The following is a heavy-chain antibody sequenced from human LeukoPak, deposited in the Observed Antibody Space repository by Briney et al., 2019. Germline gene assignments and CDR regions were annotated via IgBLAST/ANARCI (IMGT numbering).Heavy chain of an antibody. J-gene: IGHJ4*02. CDR3: ARGSYYDSSGYYSSDDDY. Sequence: GGSLRLSCAASGFTVSSNYMSWVRQAPGKGLEWGSVIYSGGSTYYADSGKGRFAISRDNSKNTRYLQMNSLRAEDTAVYYCARGSYYDSSGYYSSDDDYWGQGTLVTVSS. CDR2: IYSGGST. V-gene: IGHV3-66*01. CDR1: GFTVSSNY. D-gene: IGHD3-22*01.